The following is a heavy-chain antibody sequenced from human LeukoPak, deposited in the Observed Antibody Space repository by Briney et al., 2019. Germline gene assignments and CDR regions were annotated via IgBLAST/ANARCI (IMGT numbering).Heavy chain of an antibody. J-gene: IGHJ4*02. D-gene: IGHD3-9*01. CDR3: AKNDMPAAKPFFDY. CDR2: ISGSGGST. V-gene: IGHV3-23*01. CDR1: GFAFSSCA. Sequence: PGGSLRLSCAASGFAFSSCAMSWVRQAPGKGLEWVSAISGSGGSTYYADSVKGRFTISRDNSKNTLYLQMNSLRAEDTAVYYCAKNDMPAAKPFFDYWGQGTLVTVSS.